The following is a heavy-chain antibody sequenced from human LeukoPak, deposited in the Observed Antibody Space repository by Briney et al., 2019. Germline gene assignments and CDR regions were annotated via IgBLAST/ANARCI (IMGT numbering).Heavy chain of an antibody. CDR1: GHSISRYY. Sequence: SETLSLTCTVSGHSISRYYWSWIRQSTEEGRVWIGYIYYSGSTNYNPSLKSRVTISVDTSKNQFSLKLSSVTAADTAVYYCARAGRYYYYGMDVWGQGTTVTVSS. CDR2: IYYSGST. J-gene: IGHJ6*02. CDR3: ARAGRYYYYGMDV. V-gene: IGHV4-59*01.